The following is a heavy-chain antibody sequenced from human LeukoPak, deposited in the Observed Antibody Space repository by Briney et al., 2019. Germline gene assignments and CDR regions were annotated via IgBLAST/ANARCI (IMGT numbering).Heavy chain of an antibody. CDR1: GLTFSTYN. Sequence: GGSLRLSCAASGLTFSTYNMNWVRQASGKGLEWVSSITSGGGYTYYADSVKGRFTTSRDNAKNSLSLRLDSLRAEDTAVYYCARGHYDVLTSSYKWTPDYWGQGTLVTVSS. D-gene: IGHD3-9*01. CDR2: ITSGGGYT. CDR3: ARGHYDVLTSSYKWTPDY. J-gene: IGHJ4*02. V-gene: IGHV3-21*06.